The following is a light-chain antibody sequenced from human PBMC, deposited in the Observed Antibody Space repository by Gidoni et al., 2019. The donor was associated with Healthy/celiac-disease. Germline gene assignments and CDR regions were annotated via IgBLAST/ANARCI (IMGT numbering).Light chain of an antibody. CDR2: DAS. CDR1: QDINNY. V-gene: IGKV1-33*01. Sequence: DIQMTQSPSSLSASVGDRVTITCQASQDINNYLNWYQQKPGKAPKFLIYDASNLETGVPSRFSGSGSGTDFNFTISSLQPEDIATYYCQQYANPPLTFGPGTKVDIK. CDR3: QQYANPPLT. J-gene: IGKJ3*01.